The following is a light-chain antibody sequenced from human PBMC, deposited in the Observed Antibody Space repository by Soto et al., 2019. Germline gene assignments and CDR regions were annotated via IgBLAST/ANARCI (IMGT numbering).Light chain of an antibody. Sequence: IVMTQSPATLSVSPGERATLSCRASQSISTKLAWYQQKPGQAPRLLIFGASTRATDIPDRFSGSGYGTEFTLTISSLQSEDFAVYYCQQYSNWPPGLTFGGGTKVDIK. V-gene: IGKV3-15*01. CDR3: QQYSNWPPGLT. CDR1: QSISTK. J-gene: IGKJ4*01. CDR2: GAS.